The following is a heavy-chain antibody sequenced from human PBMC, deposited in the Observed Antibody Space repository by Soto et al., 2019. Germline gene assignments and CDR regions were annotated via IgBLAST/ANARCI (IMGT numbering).Heavy chain of an antibody. J-gene: IGHJ3*02. CDR3: ARLSSGIDAFDI. CDR1: GGSISSYY. CDR2: IYYSGST. V-gene: IGHV4-59*01. Sequence: NPSETLSLTCTVSGGSISSYYWSWIRQPPGKGLEWIGYIYYSGSTNYNPSLKSRVTISVDTSKNQFSLKLSSVTAADTAVYYCARLSSGIDAFDIWGQGTMVTVSS. D-gene: IGHD6-19*01.